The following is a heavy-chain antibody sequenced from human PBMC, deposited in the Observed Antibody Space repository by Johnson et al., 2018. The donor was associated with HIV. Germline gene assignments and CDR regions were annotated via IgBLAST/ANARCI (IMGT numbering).Heavy chain of an antibody. V-gene: IGHV3-30-3*01. CDR2: ISNDGSNK. J-gene: IGHJ3*02. Sequence: QVLLVESGGGVVQPGRSLRLSCAASAFTFSRYAMHWVRQAPGKGLEWVAFISNDGSNKYYADSVKGRFTISRDNSKNTLYLQMNSLRAEDTAVYYCARVPNDAFDIWGQGTMVTVSS. CDR3: ARVPNDAFDI. CDR1: AFTFSRYA.